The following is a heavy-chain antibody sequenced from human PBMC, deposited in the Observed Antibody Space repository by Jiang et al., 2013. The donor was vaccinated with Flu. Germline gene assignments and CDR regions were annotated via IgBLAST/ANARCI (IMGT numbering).Heavy chain of an antibody. Sequence: LLKPSETLSLTCTVSGDSSSSYYWSWIRQPPGKGLEWIGYVYYSGTTDYNPSLKSRVTISIDRSKKQFSLKLSSVTASDTAVYYCARHAFSHSSFFDYWGQGTLVTVSS. CDR1: GDSSSSYY. CDR3: ARHAFSHSSFFDY. CDR2: VYYSGTT. V-gene: IGHV4-59*08. J-gene: IGHJ4*02. D-gene: IGHD6-19*01.